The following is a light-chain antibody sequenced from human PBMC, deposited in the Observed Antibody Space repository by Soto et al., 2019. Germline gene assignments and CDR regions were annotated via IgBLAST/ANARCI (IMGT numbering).Light chain of an antibody. CDR1: QIVSSN. CDR2: GAS. V-gene: IGKV3-15*01. Sequence: EIVMTHSPSTLSVSPVERATLSFMASQIVSSNLAWYRQKPGQAPRLLIYGASTRATGVPARFSGSGSGTEFNLTISSLQSEDFAVYYCQQYNNWPPSINFGQGTRLEIK. CDR3: QQYNNWPPSIN. J-gene: IGKJ5*01.